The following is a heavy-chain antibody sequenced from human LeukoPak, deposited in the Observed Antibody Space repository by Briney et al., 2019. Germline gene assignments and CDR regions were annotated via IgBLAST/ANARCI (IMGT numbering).Heavy chain of an antibody. Sequence: ASVKVSCKVSGYTLTELSMHWVRQAPGKGLEWMGGFDPEDGETIYAQKFQGRVIMTEDTSTDTAYMELSSLRSEDTAVYYCATEVGSNNWFDPWGQGTLVTVSS. CDR1: GYTLTELS. CDR3: ATEVGSNNWFDP. V-gene: IGHV1-24*01. CDR2: FDPEDGET. D-gene: IGHD1-26*01. J-gene: IGHJ5*02.